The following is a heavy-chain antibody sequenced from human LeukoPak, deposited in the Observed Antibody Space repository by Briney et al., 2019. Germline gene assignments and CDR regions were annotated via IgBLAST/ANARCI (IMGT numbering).Heavy chain of an antibody. CDR2: IRSKAYGGTT. Sequence: SGGSLRLSCTAPGFTFGDYAMSWVRQAPGKGLEWVGFIRSKAYGGTTEYAASVKGRFTISRDDSKSIAYLQMNSLKTEDTAVYYCTRDTAAAANWFDPWGQGTLVTVSS. V-gene: IGHV3-49*04. CDR3: TRDTAAAANWFDP. D-gene: IGHD6-13*01. J-gene: IGHJ5*02. CDR1: GFTFGDYA.